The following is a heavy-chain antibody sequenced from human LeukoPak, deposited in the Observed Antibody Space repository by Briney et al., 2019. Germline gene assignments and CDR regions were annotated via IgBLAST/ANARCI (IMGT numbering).Heavy chain of an antibody. CDR3: ARPIVGLAFDI. D-gene: IGHD2-15*01. CDR2: ISAYNGNT. V-gene: IGHV1-18*01. J-gene: IGHJ3*02. Sequence: ASVKVSCKASVYTFTSYGISWVRQAPGQGREWMGWISAYNGNTNYAQKLQGRLTMTTDTSTSKAYMELRSLRSDDTAVYYCARPIVGLAFDIWGQGTMVTVSS. CDR1: VYTFTSYG.